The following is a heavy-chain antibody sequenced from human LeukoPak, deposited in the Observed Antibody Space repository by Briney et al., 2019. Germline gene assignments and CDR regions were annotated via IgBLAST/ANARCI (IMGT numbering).Heavy chain of an antibody. CDR2: ISGSGGST. Sequence: PGGSLRLSCAASGFTFSSYAMSWVRQAPGKGLEWVSAISGSGGSTYYADSVKGRFTISRDNSKNTLYLQMNSLRPEDTAVYYCAKGFSSVWYYFDYWGQGTLVTVSS. CDR1: GFTFSSYA. J-gene: IGHJ4*02. V-gene: IGHV3-23*01. CDR3: AKGFSSVWYYFDY. D-gene: IGHD6-19*01.